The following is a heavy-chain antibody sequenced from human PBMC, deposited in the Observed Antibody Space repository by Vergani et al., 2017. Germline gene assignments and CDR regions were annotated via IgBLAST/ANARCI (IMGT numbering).Heavy chain of an antibody. J-gene: IGHJ4*02. CDR1: GESFSSFY. CDR3: AVRPRVNLVGGEIVTKRTFDY. V-gene: IGHV4-34*02. Sequence: QVQLQQWGAGVVKPSGTLSLTCAVFGESFSSFYWSWIRQPPGKGLEWIGEINNDGHANYNPSLESRVTGSRDTAKNQFSLNLMSLTAADTAMYYCAVRPRVNLVGGEIVTKRTFDYWMQGSLVTVSS. D-gene: IGHD3-10*01. CDR2: INNDGHA.